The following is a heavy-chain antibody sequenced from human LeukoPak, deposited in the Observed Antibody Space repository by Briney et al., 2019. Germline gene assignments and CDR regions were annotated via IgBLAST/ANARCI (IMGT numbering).Heavy chain of an antibody. J-gene: IGHJ4*02. CDR1: GGSINSGSYY. CDR2: IYTSGST. CDR3: AREGRLVRAFDY. Sequence: SETLSLTCAVSGGSINSGSYYWSWIRQPAGKGLEWIGRIYTSGSTNYNPSLKSRVIISVDTSKNQISLKLSSVTAADTAVYYCAREGRLVRAFDYWGQGTLVTVSS. V-gene: IGHV4-61*02. D-gene: IGHD6-19*01.